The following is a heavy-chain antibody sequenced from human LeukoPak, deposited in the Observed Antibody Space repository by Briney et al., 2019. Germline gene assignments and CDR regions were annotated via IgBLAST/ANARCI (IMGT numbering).Heavy chain of an antibody. D-gene: IGHD6-13*01. CDR2: MNPNSGNT. CDR1: GYTFTSYD. V-gene: IGHV1-8*01. CDR3: ARVLRTATAAAG. Sequence: GASVKVSCKASGYTFTSYDINWVRQATGQGLEWMGWMNPNSGNTGYAQKFQGRVTMTRNTSISTAYMELSSLRSEDTAVYYCARVLRTATAAAGWGQGTLVTVSS. J-gene: IGHJ4*02.